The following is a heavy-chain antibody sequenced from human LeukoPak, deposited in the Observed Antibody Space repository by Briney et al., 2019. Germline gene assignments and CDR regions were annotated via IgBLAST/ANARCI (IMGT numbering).Heavy chain of an antibody. V-gene: IGHV3-48*02. D-gene: IGHD3-10*01. CDR1: GFTFSAYS. Sequence: PGGSLRLSCAASGFTFSAYSLNWVRQAPGKGLEWISYISGSGSPISYTDSVKGRFTTPRDNAKNSLYLQMNSLRDEDTAVYYCARDYGYAFDIWGQGTMVTVSS. J-gene: IGHJ3*02. CDR2: ISGSGSPI. CDR3: ARDYGYAFDI.